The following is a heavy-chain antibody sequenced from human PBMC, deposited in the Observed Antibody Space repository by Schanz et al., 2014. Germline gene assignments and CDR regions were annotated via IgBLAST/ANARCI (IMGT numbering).Heavy chain of an antibody. V-gene: IGHV1-18*01. CDR3: ARDRRFFDRDDLYYFDS. Sequence: QVQLVQSGAEAKKPGASVKVSCKASGYTFTTYAMSWVRQAPGQGLEWMGWISVYNHNKEYDQKFQGRVTMTTDTSTSTAYMALTDLRSDDTAVSYCARDRRFFDRDDLYYFDSWGQGTLVTVSS. CDR1: GYTFTTYA. CDR2: ISVYNHNK. D-gene: IGHD3-3*01. J-gene: IGHJ4*02.